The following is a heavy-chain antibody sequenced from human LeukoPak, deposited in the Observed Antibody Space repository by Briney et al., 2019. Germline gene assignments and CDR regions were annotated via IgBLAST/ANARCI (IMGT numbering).Heavy chain of an antibody. CDR3: ARAARLVARAFDY. Sequence: SETLSLTCAVYGGSFSGYYWSWIRQPPGKGLEWIGEINHSGSTDYNPSLKSRVTISVDTSKNQFSLKLSSVTAADTAVYYCARAARLVARAFDYWGQGALVTVSS. J-gene: IGHJ4*02. V-gene: IGHV4-34*01. D-gene: IGHD6-6*01. CDR2: INHSGST. CDR1: GGSFSGYY.